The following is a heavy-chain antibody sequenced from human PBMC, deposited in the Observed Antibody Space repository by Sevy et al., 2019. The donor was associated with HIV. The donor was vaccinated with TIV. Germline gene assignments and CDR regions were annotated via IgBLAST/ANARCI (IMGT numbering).Heavy chain of an antibody. CDR2: INPKSGAK. D-gene: IGHD3-3*01. Sequence: ASVKVSCKASGYTFTDTGYYVHWVRQAPGQGLEWMGWINPKSGAKNYAKKFQGRVTMTRDTADSTANMELSRLRSDDTAVYYCARESYDFWTGPVDYDYGMDVWGQGTTVTVSS. CDR3: ARESYDFWTGPVDYDYGMDV. J-gene: IGHJ6*02. CDR1: GYTFTDTGYY. V-gene: IGHV1-2*02.